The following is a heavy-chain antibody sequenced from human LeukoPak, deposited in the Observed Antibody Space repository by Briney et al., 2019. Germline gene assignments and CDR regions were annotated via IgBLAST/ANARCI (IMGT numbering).Heavy chain of an antibody. CDR2: IIPIFGTA. CDR3: ARGSQQFEGLYDY. J-gene: IGHJ4*02. CDR1: GGTFSSYA. D-gene: IGHD5-24*01. Sequence: GASVKVSCKASGGTFSSYAISWVRQAPGRGLEWMGGIIPIFGTANYAQKFQGRVTITTDESTNTAYMELSSLRSEDTAVYYCARGSQQFEGLYDYWGQGTLVTVSS. V-gene: IGHV1-69*05.